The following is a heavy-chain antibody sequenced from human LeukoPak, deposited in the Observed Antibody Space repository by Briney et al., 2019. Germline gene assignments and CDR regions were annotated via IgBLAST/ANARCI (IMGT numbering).Heavy chain of an antibody. Sequence: AASVKVSCKASGYSFTNYGIIWVRQTPGQGLQWMGWISAHNGNTNYAQKLQGRVTLTTDTSTSTVYMELRSLTSDDTAVYYCARAETTRLLNDWGQGTLVTVYS. V-gene: IGHV1-18*01. CDR3: ARAETTRLLND. J-gene: IGHJ4*02. D-gene: IGHD4-11*01. CDR2: ISAHNGNT. CDR1: GYSFTNYG.